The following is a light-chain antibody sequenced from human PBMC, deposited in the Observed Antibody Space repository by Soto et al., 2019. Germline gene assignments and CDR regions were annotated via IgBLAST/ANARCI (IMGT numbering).Light chain of an antibody. CDR3: QQLSIYPLT. CDR1: QDISSS. J-gene: IGKJ4*01. V-gene: IGKV1-9*01. CDR2: AAS. Sequence: AVGERVTITCRASQDISSSLSWYQQKPGKAPKLLIYAASTLQSAVPSRFSGSGSGTDFTLTINSLQPEDFATYYCQQLSIYPLTFGGGTKVEIK.